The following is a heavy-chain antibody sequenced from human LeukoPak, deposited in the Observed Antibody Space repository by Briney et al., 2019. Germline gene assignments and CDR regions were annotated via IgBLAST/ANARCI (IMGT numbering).Heavy chain of an antibody. V-gene: IGHV1-2*02. Sequence: GASVKVSCKASGYTFTGYYMHWVQQAPGQGLEWMGWINPNSGGTNYAQKFQGRVTMTRDTSISTAYMELSRLRSDDTAVYYCARCGSGSYNRFDPWGQGTLVTVSS. J-gene: IGHJ5*02. D-gene: IGHD3-10*01. CDR1: GYTFTGYY. CDR2: INPNSGGT. CDR3: ARCGSGSYNRFDP.